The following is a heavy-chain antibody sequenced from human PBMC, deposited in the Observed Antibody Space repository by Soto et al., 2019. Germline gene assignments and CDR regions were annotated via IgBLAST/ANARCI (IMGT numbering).Heavy chain of an antibody. CDR2: IYYSGST. J-gene: IGHJ5*02. V-gene: IGHV4-31*02. CDR3: ARGPDIVVVPAAIEGWFGP. D-gene: IGHD2-2*01. CDR1: GGSISSGGYY. Sequence: PSETLSLTCTVSGGSISSGGYYWSWIRQHPGKGLEWIGYIYYSGSTYYNPSLKSRVTISVDTSKNQFSLKLSSVTAADTAVYYCARGPDIVVVPAAIEGWFGPWGQGTLVTVPS.